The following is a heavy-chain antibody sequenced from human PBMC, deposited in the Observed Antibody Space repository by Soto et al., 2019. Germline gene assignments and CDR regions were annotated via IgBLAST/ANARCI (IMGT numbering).Heavy chain of an antibody. D-gene: IGHD3-16*02. CDR2: IYQSGST. CDR3: ARAMITFGGVIVPWFDP. CDR1: GGSISSGGYS. V-gene: IGHV4-30-2*01. Sequence: QLQLQESGSGLVKPSQTLSLTCAVSGGSISSGGYSWSWIRQPPGKGLEWIGYIYQSGSTYYNPSLKSRVTISVDRSKNQFSLKLSSVTAADTAVYYCARAMITFGGVIVPWFDPWGQGTLVTVSS. J-gene: IGHJ5*02.